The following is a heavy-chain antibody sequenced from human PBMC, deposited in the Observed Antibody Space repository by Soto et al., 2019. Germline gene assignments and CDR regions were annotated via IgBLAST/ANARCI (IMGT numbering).Heavy chain of an antibody. J-gene: IGHJ4*02. D-gene: IGHD4-17*01. Sequence: GGSLRLSCTASGFTFSSYAMSWVRQAPGKGLEWVSAISDTGHSPYYADSVKGRFTISRDNANNSLYLQMNSLRAEDTAVYYCAKWMTTVVILDYWGQGTLVTVSS. CDR1: GFTFSSYA. CDR2: ISDTGHSP. CDR3: AKWMTTVVILDY. V-gene: IGHV3-23*01.